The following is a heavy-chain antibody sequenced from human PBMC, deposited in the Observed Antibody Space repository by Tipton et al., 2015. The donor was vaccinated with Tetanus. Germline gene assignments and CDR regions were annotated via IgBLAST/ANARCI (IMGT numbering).Heavy chain of an antibody. Sequence: TLSLTCSVSGDSISSNTNYWAWIRQPPGKGLEWIGSIYYTESRYYNPSLKSRVTISVDTSKKQLSPKLSSVTAADTAVYYCAKGRATSLHDYWGQGTLVTVSS. V-gene: IGHV4-39*01. J-gene: IGHJ4*02. CDR3: AKGRATSLHDY. D-gene: IGHD5-12*01. CDR2: IYYTESR. CDR1: GDSISSNTNY.